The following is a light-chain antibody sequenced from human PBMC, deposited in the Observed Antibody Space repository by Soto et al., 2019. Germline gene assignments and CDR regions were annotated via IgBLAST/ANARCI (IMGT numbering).Light chain of an antibody. V-gene: IGKV1-5*03. CDR2: SAS. J-gene: IGKJ1*01. Sequence: DTQLTQSPSFLSASVGDRVTITCRASQDVSRSVGWYQQKPGKAPKLLIYSASDLESGVPSRFSGSGSGTEFTLTISSLQPDDFATYYCQHYNSYSEAFGQGTKVDIK. CDR3: QHYNSYSEA. CDR1: QDVSRS.